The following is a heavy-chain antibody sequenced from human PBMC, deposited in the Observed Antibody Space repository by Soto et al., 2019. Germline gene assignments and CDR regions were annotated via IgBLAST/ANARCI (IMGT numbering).Heavy chain of an antibody. Sequence: SVKVSCKASGGTFSSYTISWVRQAPGQGLEWMGRIIPILGIANYAQKFQGRVTITADKSTSTAYMELSSLRSDDTAVYYCARDNCSSTSCYFVSYYYYMDVWGKGTTVTVSS. CDR2: IIPILGIA. V-gene: IGHV1-69*04. CDR1: GGTFSSYT. CDR3: ARDNCSSTSCYFVSYYYYMDV. D-gene: IGHD2-2*01. J-gene: IGHJ6*03.